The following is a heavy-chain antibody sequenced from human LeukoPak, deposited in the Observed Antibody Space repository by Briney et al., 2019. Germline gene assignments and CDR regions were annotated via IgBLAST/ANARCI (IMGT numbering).Heavy chain of an antibody. CDR1: GFTFSDYW. CDR2: IKPDGSEK. J-gene: IGHJ4*02. Sequence: GGSLRLSCIASGFTFSDYWVTWVRQAPGKGLEWVANIKPDGSEKYYVDSVKGRFTISRDNAKNSLYLQMNSLRAEDTAVYYCARSQRVGPAATRFGYWGQGTLVTVSS. V-gene: IGHV3-7*01. CDR3: ARSQRVGPAATRFGY. D-gene: IGHD2-2*01.